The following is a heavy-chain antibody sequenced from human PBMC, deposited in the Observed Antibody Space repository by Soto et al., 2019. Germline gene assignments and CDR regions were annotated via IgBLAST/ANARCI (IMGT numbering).Heavy chain of an antibody. J-gene: IGHJ6*02. V-gene: IGHV4-39*01. D-gene: IGHD5-12*01. Sequence: QLQLQESGPGLVKPSETLSLTCTVSGGSISSSSYYWGWIRQPPGKGLEWIGSIYYSGSTYYNPSLKSRVTISVDTSKNQFSLKLSSVTAADTAVYYCASNLPEMATSLDYYYYGMDVWGQGTTVTVSS. CDR1: GGSISSSSYY. CDR3: ASNLPEMATSLDYYYYGMDV. CDR2: IYYSGST.